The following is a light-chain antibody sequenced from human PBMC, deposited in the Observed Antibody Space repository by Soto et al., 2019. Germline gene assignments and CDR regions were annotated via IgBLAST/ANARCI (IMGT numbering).Light chain of an antibody. J-gene: IGLJ1*01. CDR1: SSDLGSYNL. CDR2: EGS. CDR3: CSYAGSSTFV. Sequence: QAASVSGSPGQSITLSCTGTSSDLGSYNLVSWYQQHPGKAPKLMIYEGSKRPSGVSYRFSGSKSANTASLTISGLQTEDEADYYCCSYAGSSTFVFGTGTKLTVL. V-gene: IGLV2-23*01.